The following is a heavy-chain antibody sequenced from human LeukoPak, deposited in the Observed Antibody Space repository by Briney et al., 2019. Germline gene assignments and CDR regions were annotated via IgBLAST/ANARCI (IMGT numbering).Heavy chain of an antibody. CDR3: AREVGDSSGYYYYYYYMDV. CDR2: IYHSGST. V-gene: IGHV4-30-2*01. CDR1: GNSISSGGYC. Sequence: SETPSLTCSVSGNSISSGGYCWSWIRQPPGKGLEWIGYIYHSGSTYYNPSLKSRVTISVDRSKNQFSLKLSSVTAADTAVYYCAREVGDSSGYYYYYYYMDVWGKGTTVTVSS. D-gene: IGHD3-22*01. J-gene: IGHJ6*03.